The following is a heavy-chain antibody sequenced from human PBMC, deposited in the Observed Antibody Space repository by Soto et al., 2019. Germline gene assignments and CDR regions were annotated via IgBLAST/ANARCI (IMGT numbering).Heavy chain of an antibody. V-gene: IGHV1-69*08. CDR3: ARDTVTHAANPAFDY. CDR2: IIPILGIA. D-gene: IGHD4-17*01. Sequence: QVQLVQSGAEVQKPGSSVKVSCKASGGTFSSYTISWVRQAPGQGLEWMGRIIPILGIANYAQKFQGRVTITADKSTSTAYMELSSLRSEDTAVYYCARDTVTHAANPAFDYWGQGTLVTVSS. CDR1: GGTFSSYT. J-gene: IGHJ4*02.